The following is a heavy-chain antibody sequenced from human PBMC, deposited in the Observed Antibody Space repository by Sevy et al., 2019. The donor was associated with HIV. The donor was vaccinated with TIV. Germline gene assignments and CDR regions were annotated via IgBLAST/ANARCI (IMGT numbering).Heavy chain of an antibody. CDR2: ISGSGGSP. Sequence: GGSLRLSCAASGFTFSRYAMSWVRQAPGKGLEWVSAISGSGGSPYYADSVKGRFTISRDNSKNTLYLQMNSLRAEDTAVYYCAKAPSWNDAWGFDYWGQGTLVTVSS. J-gene: IGHJ4*02. D-gene: IGHD1-1*01. CDR1: GFTFSRYA. CDR3: AKAPSWNDAWGFDY. V-gene: IGHV3-23*01.